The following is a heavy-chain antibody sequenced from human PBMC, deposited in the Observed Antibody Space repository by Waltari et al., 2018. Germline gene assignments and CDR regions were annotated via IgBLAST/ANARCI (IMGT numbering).Heavy chain of an antibody. CDR2: INHSGSP. CDR1: GGSFSGYY. Sequence: QVQLQQWGAGLLKPSETLSLTCAVYGGSFSGYYWSWIRQPPGKGLEWIGEINHSGSPNSTPSLKSRVTISVATSKNQFSLKLSSVTAADTALYYCARGRLRWYRYAAFDIWGQGTMVTVSS. J-gene: IGHJ3*02. D-gene: IGHD4-17*01. CDR3: ARGRLRWYRYAAFDI. V-gene: IGHV4-34*01.